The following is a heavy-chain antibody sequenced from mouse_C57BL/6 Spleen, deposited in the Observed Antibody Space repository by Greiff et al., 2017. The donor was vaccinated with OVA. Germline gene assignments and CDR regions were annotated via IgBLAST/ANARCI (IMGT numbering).Heavy chain of an antibody. CDR3: AKDYDEGYYAMDY. V-gene: IGHV5-17*01. J-gene: IGHJ4*01. Sequence: DVKLVESGGGLVKPGGSLKLSCAASGFTFSDYGMHWVRQAPEKGLEWVAYISSGSSTIYYADTVKGRFTISRDNAKNTLFLQMTSLRSEDTAMYYCAKDYDEGYYAMDYWGQGTSVTVSS. CDR1: GFTFSDYG. CDR2: ISSGSSTI. D-gene: IGHD2-4*01.